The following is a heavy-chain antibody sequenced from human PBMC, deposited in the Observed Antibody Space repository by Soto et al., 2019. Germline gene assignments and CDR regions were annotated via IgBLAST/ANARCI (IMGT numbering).Heavy chain of an antibody. J-gene: IGHJ3*02. CDR1: GDSFTGYY. Sequence: GASVKVSCKASGDSFTGYYMHWVRQAPGQGLEWMGWINPNSGVTKYAQKFQGWVTMTRDTSISTAYMELSRLRSDDTAVYYCARASRITIFGVVIPTTRQNRDAFDIWGQGTMVTVSS. D-gene: IGHD3-3*01. V-gene: IGHV1-2*04. CDR3: ARASRITIFGVVIPTTRQNRDAFDI. CDR2: INPNSGVT.